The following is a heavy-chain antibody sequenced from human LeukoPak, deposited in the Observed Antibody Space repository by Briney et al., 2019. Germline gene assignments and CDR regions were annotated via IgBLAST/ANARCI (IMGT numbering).Heavy chain of an antibody. Sequence: PSETLSLTCTVSGGSISSYYWSWIRQPPGKGLEWIGYIYYSGSTNYNPSLKSRVTISVDTSKNQFSLKLSSVTAADTAVYYCARRGSSWPNYFDYWGQGTLVTVSS. D-gene: IGHD6-13*01. CDR2: IYYSGST. J-gene: IGHJ4*02. V-gene: IGHV4-59*01. CDR3: ARRGSSWPNYFDY. CDR1: GGSISSYY.